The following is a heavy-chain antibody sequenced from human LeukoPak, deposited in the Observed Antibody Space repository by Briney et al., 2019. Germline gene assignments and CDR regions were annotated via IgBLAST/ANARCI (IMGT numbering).Heavy chain of an antibody. CDR2: ISYDGSNK. V-gene: IGHV3-30*18. CDR1: GFTFSSYG. J-gene: IGHJ4*02. Sequence: GGSLRLSCAASGFTFSSYGMHWVRQAPGKGLEWVAVISYDGSNKYYADSAKGRFTISRDNSKNTLYLQMNSLRAEDTAVYYCAKGSAPLWFGDYYFDYWGQGTLVTVSS. D-gene: IGHD3-10*01. CDR3: AKGSAPLWFGDYYFDY.